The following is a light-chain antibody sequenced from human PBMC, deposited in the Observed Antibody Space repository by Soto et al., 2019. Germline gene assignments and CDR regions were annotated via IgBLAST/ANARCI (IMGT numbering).Light chain of an antibody. CDR1: QSVSSN. CDR3: HQYNNWPSWT. J-gene: IGKJ1*01. V-gene: IGKV3-15*01. Sequence: EIVMTQSPATLSVSPGERXTLSCRASQSVSSNLAWYQQRPGQAPRLLIYGASTRATDIPARFSGSGSGTEFTLTISSLQSEDFAVYYCHQYNNWPSWTFGQGTKVEIK. CDR2: GAS.